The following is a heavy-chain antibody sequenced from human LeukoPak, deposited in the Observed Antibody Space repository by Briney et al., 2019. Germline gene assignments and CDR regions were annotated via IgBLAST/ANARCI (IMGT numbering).Heavy chain of an antibody. J-gene: IGHJ4*02. Sequence: PEGSLRLSCTASGFTFSNFWMGWVRQAPGKGLEWVANIKQDETEKFYLGSVKGRFTISRDNAKNSLYLQMNSLRVEDTAVYYCARGNSSSSLDYWGQGTLVTVSS. CDR2: IKQDETEK. V-gene: IGHV3-7*01. D-gene: IGHD6-6*01. CDR3: ARGNSSSSLDY. CDR1: GFTFSNFW.